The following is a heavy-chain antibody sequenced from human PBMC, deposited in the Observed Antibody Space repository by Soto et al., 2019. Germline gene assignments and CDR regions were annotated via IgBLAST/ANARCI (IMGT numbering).Heavy chain of an antibody. Sequence: SETLSLTCTVSGGSISSYYWSWIRQPAGKGLEWIGRIYTSGSTNYNPSLKSRVTMSVDTSKNQFSLKLGSVTAADTAVYYCARDGGDYGDFVLYGMDVWGQGTTVTVSS. CDR2: IYTSGST. CDR3: ARDGGDYGDFVLYGMDV. D-gene: IGHD4-17*01. CDR1: GGSISSYY. J-gene: IGHJ6*02. V-gene: IGHV4-4*07.